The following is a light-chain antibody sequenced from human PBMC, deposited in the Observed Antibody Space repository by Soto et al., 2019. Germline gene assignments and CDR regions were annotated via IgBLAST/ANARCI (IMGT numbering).Light chain of an antibody. Sequence: QSVLTQPPSASGTPGQRVTISCSGSSSNIGSNTVNWYQQLPGTAPKLLIYSHNQRPSGVPDRFSGSKSGTSASLAISGLQSEDEADYYCAAWDYSLNGVLFGGGTKLTVL. J-gene: IGLJ2*01. CDR2: SHN. CDR1: SSNIGSNT. V-gene: IGLV1-44*01. CDR3: AAWDYSLNGVL.